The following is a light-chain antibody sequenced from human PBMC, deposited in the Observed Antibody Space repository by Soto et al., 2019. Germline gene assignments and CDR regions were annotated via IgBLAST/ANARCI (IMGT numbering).Light chain of an antibody. Sequence: EIVMTQSPATLSVSPGARATLSCRASQSVSSNLAWYQQKPCQAPRLLIYGASTRATGIPARFSGSGSGTEFTLTISSLQSEDFAVYYCQQYNNWPPTFGQGTKVEIK. CDR3: QQYNNWPPT. J-gene: IGKJ1*01. CDR2: GAS. V-gene: IGKV3-15*01. CDR1: QSVSSN.